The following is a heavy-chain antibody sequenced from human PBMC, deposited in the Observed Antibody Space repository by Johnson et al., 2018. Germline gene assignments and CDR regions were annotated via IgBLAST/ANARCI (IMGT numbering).Heavy chain of an antibody. CDR1: GFTFSSYG. V-gene: IGHV3-33*01. Sequence: QVQLVQSGGGVVQPGRSLRLSCAASGFTFSSYGMHWVRQAPGKGLEWVAVIWYDGSNKYYADSVKGRFTIPRDNSKNTLYLQMNSLRDEDTAVDYCARLWAYCGGDCLDAFDIWGQGTMVTVSS. CDR2: IWYDGSNK. J-gene: IGHJ3*02. CDR3: ARLWAYCGGDCLDAFDI. D-gene: IGHD2-21*02.